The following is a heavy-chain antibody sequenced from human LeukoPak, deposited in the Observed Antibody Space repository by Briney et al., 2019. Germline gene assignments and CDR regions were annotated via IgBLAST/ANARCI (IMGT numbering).Heavy chain of an antibody. V-gene: IGHV4-31*03. Sequence: SETLSCTCTVSGGAVSSGGYYWSWIRQHPGKSLEWIGYIYYSGSTYYNPSLESRVTISVDTSKNQFSLKLSSVTAADTAVYYCARLRYSNYTFDPWGQGTLVTVSS. D-gene: IGHD4-11*01. J-gene: IGHJ5*02. CDR3: ARLRYSNYTFDP. CDR2: IYYSGST. CDR1: GGAVSSGGYY.